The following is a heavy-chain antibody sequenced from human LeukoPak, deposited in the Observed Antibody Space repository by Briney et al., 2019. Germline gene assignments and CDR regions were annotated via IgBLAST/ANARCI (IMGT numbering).Heavy chain of an antibody. CDR2: IYSGGST. Sequence: GGSLRLSCAASGFTVSSNYMSWVRQAPGKGLEWVSVIYSGGSTYYADSVKGRFTISRDNSKNTLYLQMNSLRAEATAVYYCAKKVYYYDSSGYYYNLVGYFQHWGQGTLVTVSS. V-gene: IGHV3-53*01. CDR3: AKKVYYYDSSGYYYNLVGYFQH. CDR1: GFTVSSNY. J-gene: IGHJ1*01. D-gene: IGHD3-22*01.